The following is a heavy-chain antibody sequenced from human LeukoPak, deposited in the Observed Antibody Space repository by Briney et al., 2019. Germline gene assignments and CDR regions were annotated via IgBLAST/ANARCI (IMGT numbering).Heavy chain of an antibody. J-gene: IGHJ6*03. V-gene: IGHV1-2*02. D-gene: IGHD2-2*01. CDR3: ARNVYSSSTSFYYYYYMDV. Sequence: ARVKVSCKASGYTFTGYYMHWVRQAPGQGLEWMGWINPNSVRTNYAQKFQGRVTMTRDTSISTAYMELSRLRSDDTAVYYCARNVYSSSTSFYYYYYMDVWGKGTTV. CDR1: GYTFTGYY. CDR2: INPNSVRT.